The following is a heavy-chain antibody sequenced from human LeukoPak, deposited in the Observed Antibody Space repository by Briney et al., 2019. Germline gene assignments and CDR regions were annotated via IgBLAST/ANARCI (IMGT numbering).Heavy chain of an antibody. V-gene: IGHV1-69*04. CDR3: ARHGGSGFEYSGYDEGWFDP. D-gene: IGHD5-12*01. CDR2: IIPILGIA. Sequence: SVKVSCKASGGTFSSYAISWVRQAPGQGHEWMGRIIPILGIANYAQKFQGRVTITADKSTSTAYMELSSLRSEDTAVYYCARHGGSGFEYSGYDEGWFDPWGQGTLVTVSS. J-gene: IGHJ5*02. CDR1: GGTFSSYA.